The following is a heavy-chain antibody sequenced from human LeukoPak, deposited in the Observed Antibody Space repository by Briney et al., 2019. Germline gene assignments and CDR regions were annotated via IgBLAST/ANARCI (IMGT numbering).Heavy chain of an antibody. CDR2: ISWDGGST. J-gene: IGHJ4*02. CDR3: ARDGGFFLFDY. V-gene: IGHV3-43D*04. Sequence: GGSLRLSCAASGFTFDDYAMHWVRQAPGKGLEWVSLISWDGGSTYYADSVKGRFTISRDNSKNSLYLQMSSLRDEDTAVYYCARDGGFFLFDYWGQGTLVSVSS. CDR1: GFTFDDYA. D-gene: IGHD3-16*01.